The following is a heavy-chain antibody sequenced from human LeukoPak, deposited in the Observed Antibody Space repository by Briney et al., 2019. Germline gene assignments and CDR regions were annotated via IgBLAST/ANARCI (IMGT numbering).Heavy chain of an antibody. Sequence: VASVKVSCKASGYTFIDYYMHWVRQAPGQGLEWMGWINPNSGGTNYAQKFQGRVTMTRDTSISTAYVELSGLRSDDTAVYSCAREGYCSVTSCPTDYWGQGSLVTVSS. CDR3: AREGYCSVTSCPTDY. D-gene: IGHD2-2*01. V-gene: IGHV1-2*02. CDR1: GYTFIDYY. J-gene: IGHJ4*02. CDR2: INPNSGGT.